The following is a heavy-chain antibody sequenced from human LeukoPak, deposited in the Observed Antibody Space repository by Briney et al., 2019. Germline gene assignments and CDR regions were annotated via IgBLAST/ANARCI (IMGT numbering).Heavy chain of an antibody. CDR2: INPNSDAT. Sequence: SSVKVSCKASGYTFHGYYIHCLRQGPGQPLEWMVWINPNSDATNSAQKFQGRVTMTRDTSITTAYMELSRLRSDDTAVYYCARDYYDTSGYFDYWGLGTLLTVSS. CDR3: ARDYYDTSGYFDY. D-gene: IGHD3-22*01. CDR1: GYTFHGYY. J-gene: IGHJ4*02. V-gene: IGHV1-2*02.